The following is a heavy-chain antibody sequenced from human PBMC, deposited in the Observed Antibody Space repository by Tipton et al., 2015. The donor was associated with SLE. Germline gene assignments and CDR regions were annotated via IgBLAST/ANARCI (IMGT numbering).Heavy chain of an antibody. D-gene: IGHD2-21*02. CDR3: AGTRGRVVTEAFDI. CDR2: ISSTSIST. CDR1: RLSISSYS. V-gene: IGHV3-21*01. Sequence: SLRLSCAASRLSISSYSMNWVRQAPGKGLEWVSSISSTSISTYYADSVKDRFTISRDNAHDSLHLQMKSLRAEDTAVYYCAGTRGRVVTEAFDIWGQGTTVTVS. J-gene: IGHJ3*02.